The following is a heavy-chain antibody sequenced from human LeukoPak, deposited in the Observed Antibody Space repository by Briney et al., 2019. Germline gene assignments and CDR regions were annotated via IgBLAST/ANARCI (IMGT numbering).Heavy chain of an antibody. CDR1: GYTFTSYG. D-gene: IGHD3-10*01. V-gene: IGHV1-18*01. CDR3: ARGQIYGSGSHYVVLDFDY. J-gene: IGHJ4*02. CDR2: ISAYNGNT. Sequence: ASVKVSCKASGYTFTSYGISWVRQAPGQGLEWMGWISAYNGNTNYAQKLQGRVTMTTDTSTSTVYMELRSLRSDDTAVYYCARGQIYGSGSHYVVLDFDYWGQGTLVTVSS.